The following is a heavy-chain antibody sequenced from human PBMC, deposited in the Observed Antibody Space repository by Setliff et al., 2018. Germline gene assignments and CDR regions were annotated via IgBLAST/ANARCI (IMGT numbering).Heavy chain of an antibody. CDR1: GYTFNDYG. CDR3: SRLVRFCTRTACQRLSGGEF. J-gene: IGHJ4*02. D-gene: IGHD2-8*01. V-gene: IGHV1-18*01. Sequence: ASVKVSCKTSGYTFNDYGIAWVRQAPGQGLEWMGWISPHTGNTYYTPKLHGRVTLTTDTSASTAYMELRSLGSDDTAVYYCSRLVRFCTRTACQRLSGGEFWGQGTLVTVPS. CDR2: ISPHTGNT.